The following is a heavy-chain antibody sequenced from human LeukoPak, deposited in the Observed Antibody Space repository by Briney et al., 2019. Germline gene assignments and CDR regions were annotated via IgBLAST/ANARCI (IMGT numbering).Heavy chain of an antibody. D-gene: IGHD1-7*01. CDR3: ARDRAEHNWTYHTLFDY. Sequence: GGSLRLSCTASGFTFRDYWMHWIRQTPRGGLVWVSRINGDETSRAYADSVEGRFTISRDNAKNTLYLQIDSLRAEDSAIYYCARDRAEHNWTYHTLFDYWGQGTPVTVSS. V-gene: IGHV3-74*01. CDR1: GFTFRDYW. J-gene: IGHJ4*02. CDR2: INGDETSR.